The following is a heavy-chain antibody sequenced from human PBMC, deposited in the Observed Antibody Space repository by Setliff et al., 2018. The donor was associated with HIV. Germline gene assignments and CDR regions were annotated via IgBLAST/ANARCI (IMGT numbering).Heavy chain of an antibody. J-gene: IGHJ4*02. Sequence: SVKVSCKTSGDTFRTDAISWVRQAPGQGLEWMGGIIPLFGSPDYAQKFQGRVTFTRDSSASTVYMEMSSLRSEDTAMFYCARGDFDFWGQGTLVTVSS. V-gene: IGHV1-69*05. CDR3: ARGDFDF. CDR2: IIPLFGSP. CDR1: GDTFRTDA. D-gene: IGHD2-21*01.